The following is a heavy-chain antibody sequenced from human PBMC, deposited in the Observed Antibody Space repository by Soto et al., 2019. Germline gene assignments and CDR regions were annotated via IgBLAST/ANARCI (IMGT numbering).Heavy chain of an antibody. CDR2: INHSGST. V-gene: IGHV4-34*01. CDR3: ARRGFMGATTIDY. D-gene: IGHD1-26*01. J-gene: IGHJ4*02. Sequence: PSGTLSLTCAVYVGSFSDYYWSWIRQPPGKGLEWIGEINHSGSTNYNPSLKSRVIISVDTSKNQFSLKLSSVTAADTGVYYCARRGFMGATTIDYWGQGTLVPVSS. CDR1: VGSFSDYY.